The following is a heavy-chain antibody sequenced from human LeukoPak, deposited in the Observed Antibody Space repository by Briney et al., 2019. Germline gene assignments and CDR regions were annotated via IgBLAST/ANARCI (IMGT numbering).Heavy chain of an antibody. CDR1: GFTFSSYA. D-gene: IGHD3-3*01. CDR2: ISGSGGST. CDR3: ARDPTAYYDFWSGYSVGYFDY. J-gene: IGHJ4*02. V-gene: IGHV3-23*01. Sequence: GGSLRLSCAASGFTFSSYAMSWVRQAPGKGLEWVSAISGSGGSTYYADSVKGRFTISRDNSKNTLYLQMNSLRAEDTAVYYCARDPTAYYDFWSGYSVGYFDYWGQGTLVTVSS.